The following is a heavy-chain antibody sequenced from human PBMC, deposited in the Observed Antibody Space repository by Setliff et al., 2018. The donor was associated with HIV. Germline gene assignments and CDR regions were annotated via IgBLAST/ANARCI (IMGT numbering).Heavy chain of an antibody. CDR1: GFIFSDYY. CDR2: ITGSSSYT. CDR3: ARVMIGYSGYDAFDY. V-gene: IGHV3-11*05. Sequence: PGGSLRLSCAASGFIFSDYYMSWIRQAPGKGLEWVSYITGSSSYTNYADSVKGRFTISRDNAKNSLYLQMNSLRAEDTAVYYCARVMIGYSGYDAFDYWGQGTLVTVSS. D-gene: IGHD5-12*01. J-gene: IGHJ4*02.